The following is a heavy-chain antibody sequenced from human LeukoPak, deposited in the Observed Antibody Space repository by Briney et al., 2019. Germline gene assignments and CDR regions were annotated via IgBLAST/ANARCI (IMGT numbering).Heavy chain of an antibody. CDR1: GFTFSSYG. D-gene: IGHD3-22*01. CDR3: ARGPRFAIRMIVVVTKGHFDY. Sequence: GGTLRLSCAASGFTFSSYGMSWVRQAPGKGLEWVSAISGSGGSTYYADPVKGRFTISRDNSKNTVYLQMNSLRAEDTAVYYCARGPRFAIRMIVVVTKGHFDYWGQGTLVTVSS. J-gene: IGHJ4*02. CDR2: ISGSGGST. V-gene: IGHV3-23*01.